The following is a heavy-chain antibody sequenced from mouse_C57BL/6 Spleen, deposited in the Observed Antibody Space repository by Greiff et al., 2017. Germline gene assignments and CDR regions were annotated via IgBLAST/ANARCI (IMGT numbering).Heavy chain of an antibody. V-gene: IGHV1-22*01. CDR2: INPNNGGT. D-gene: IGHD1-1*01. J-gene: IGHJ2*01. CDR1: GYTFTDYN. CDR3: ARGVLRYLYFDY. Sequence: EVQLQQSGPELVKPGASVKMSCKASGYTFTDYNMHWVKQSHGKSLEWIGYINPNNGGTSYNQKFKGKATLTVNKSSSTAYMELRSLTSEDSAVYYCARGVLRYLYFDYWGQGTTLTVSS.